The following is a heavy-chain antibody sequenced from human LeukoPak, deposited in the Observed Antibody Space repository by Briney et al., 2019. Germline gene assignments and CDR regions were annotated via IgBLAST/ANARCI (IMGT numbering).Heavy chain of an antibody. CDR3: AREGYCSSTSRYKGPHYYYYYYMDV. J-gene: IGHJ6*03. V-gene: IGHV1-18*01. D-gene: IGHD2-2*02. CDR2: ISAYNGNT. CDR1: GYTFTSYG. Sequence: GASVKVSCKASGYTFTSYGISWVRQAPGQGLEWMGWISAYNGNTNYAQKLQGRVTMTTDTSTSTAYMELRSLRSDDTAVYYCAREGYCSSTSRYKGPHYYYYYYMDVWGKGTTVTVSS.